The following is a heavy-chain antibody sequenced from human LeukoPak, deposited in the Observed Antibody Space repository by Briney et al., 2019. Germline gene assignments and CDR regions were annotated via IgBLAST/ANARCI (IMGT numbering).Heavy chain of an antibody. CDR1: GDSISSSDYY. D-gene: IGHD2-21*01. CDR3: ARQRRYCIGDCYPDAFDI. CDR2: IYYSGRT. Sequence: SETLSLTCPVSGDSISSSDYYWGWIRQPPGEGLEWIGTIYYSGRTYSNPSLKSRVTMSVDTSKNQFSLNLSSVTAADTAVYCCARQRRYCIGDCYPDAFDIWGQGTMVTVSS. V-gene: IGHV4-39*01. J-gene: IGHJ3*02.